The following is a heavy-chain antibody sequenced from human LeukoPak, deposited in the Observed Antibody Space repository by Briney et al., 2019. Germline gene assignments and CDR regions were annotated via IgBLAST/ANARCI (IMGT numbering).Heavy chain of an antibody. CDR3: ARVGPSGIAVAGTQYFQH. D-gene: IGHD6-19*01. Sequence: GGSLRLSCAASGFTFSSYWMHWVRQAPGKGLVWVSRINSDVSSMSYADSVKGRFTISRDNAKNTLYLQMNSLRAEDTAVYYCARVGPSGIAVAGTQYFQHWGQGTLVTVSS. CDR1: GFTFSSYW. V-gene: IGHV3-74*01. CDR2: INSDVSSM. J-gene: IGHJ1*01.